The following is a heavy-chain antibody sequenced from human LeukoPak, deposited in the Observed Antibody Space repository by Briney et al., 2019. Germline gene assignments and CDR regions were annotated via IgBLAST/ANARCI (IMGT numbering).Heavy chain of an antibody. CDR3: ARSFSSGWYFDY. CDR1: GNTFTSYG. J-gene: IGHJ4*02. Sequence: ASVNVSCKASGNTFTSYGISWVRQAPGQGLEWMGWISAYTGHTDYPQKLQGRVTMTMDTSTSTTYMDLRSLRSEDTAVYYCARSFSSGWYFDYWGQGTLVPVSS. V-gene: IGHV1-18*04. D-gene: IGHD6-19*01. CDR2: ISAYTGHT.